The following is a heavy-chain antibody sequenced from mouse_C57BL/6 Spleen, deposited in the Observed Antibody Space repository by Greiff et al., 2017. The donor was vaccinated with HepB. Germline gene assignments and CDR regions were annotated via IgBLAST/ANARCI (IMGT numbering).Heavy chain of an antibody. CDR2: INPNYGTT. J-gene: IGHJ3*01. D-gene: IGHD1-1*01. CDR3: AREEDPYYGSSPFAY. Sequence: EVQLKESGPELVKPGASVKISCKASGYSFTDYNMNWVKQSNGKSLEWIGVINPNYGTTSYNQKFKGKATLTVDQSSSTAYMQLNRLTSEDSTVYYCAREEDPYYGSSPFAYWGQGTLVTVSA. V-gene: IGHV1-39*01. CDR1: GYSFTDYN.